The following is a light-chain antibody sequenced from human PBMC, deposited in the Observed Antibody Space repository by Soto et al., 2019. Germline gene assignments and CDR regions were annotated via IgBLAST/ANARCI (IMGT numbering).Light chain of an antibody. Sequence: DIQMTQSPSSLSASVGDRVTITCRASQSISSYLNWYQQKPGKAPKLLIYAASSLQSGVPSRFRGRGSWTDFTPTIRSLQTEDFATYYCQQSYSTPWTFGQGTKVEIK. J-gene: IGKJ1*01. V-gene: IGKV1-39*01. CDR2: AAS. CDR1: QSISSY. CDR3: QQSYSTPWT.